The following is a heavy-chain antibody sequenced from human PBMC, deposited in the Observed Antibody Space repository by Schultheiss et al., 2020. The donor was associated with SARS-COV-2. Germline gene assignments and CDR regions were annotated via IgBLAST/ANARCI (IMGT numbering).Heavy chain of an antibody. V-gene: IGHV3-30*04. CDR1: GFTFSNYA. D-gene: IGHD5-12*01. CDR2: ISYDGSNK. CDR3: AKDKGNVAYIFDY. J-gene: IGHJ4*02. Sequence: GGSLRLSCAAFGFTFSNYAMHWVRQAPGKGLEWVAVISYDGSNKYYADSVKGRFTISRDNSKNTLYLQMNSLRAEDTAVYYCAKDKGNVAYIFDYWGQGTQVTVSS.